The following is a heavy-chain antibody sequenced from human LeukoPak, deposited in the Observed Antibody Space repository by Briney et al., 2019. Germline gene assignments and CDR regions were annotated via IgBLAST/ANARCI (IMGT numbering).Heavy chain of an antibody. V-gene: IGHV1-18*01. Sequence: ASVKVSCKASGYTFTGYGISWVRQAPGQGLEWMGWISAYNGHTNYAQKLQGRVTMTTDTSTSTAYMELRSLRSDDTAVYYCARNQLPYYYMDVWGEGTTVTVSS. CDR3: ARNQLPYYYMDV. CDR1: GYTFTGYG. J-gene: IGHJ6*03. CDR2: ISAYNGHT. D-gene: IGHD2-2*01.